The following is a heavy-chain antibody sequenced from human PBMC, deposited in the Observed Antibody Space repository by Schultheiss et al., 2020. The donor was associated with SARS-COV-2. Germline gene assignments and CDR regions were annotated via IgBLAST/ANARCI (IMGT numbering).Heavy chain of an antibody. CDR1: GFTFSSYS. Sequence: GGSLRLSCAASGFTFSSYSMNWVRQAPGKGLEWVSSISSSSSYIYYADSVKGRFTISRDNAKNSLYLQMNSLRAEDTAVYYCARERQYYDILTGYSDLHFFDSWGQGTLVTVSS. V-gene: IGHV3-21*01. CDR2: ISSSSSYI. J-gene: IGHJ4*02. D-gene: IGHD3-9*01. CDR3: ARERQYYDILTGYSDLHFFDS.